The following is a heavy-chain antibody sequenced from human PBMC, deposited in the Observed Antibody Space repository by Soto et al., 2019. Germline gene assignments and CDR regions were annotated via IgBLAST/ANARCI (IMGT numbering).Heavy chain of an antibody. D-gene: IGHD3-10*01. CDR2: IYRGGDT. J-gene: IGHJ4*02. CDR1: GFTINSNY. Sequence: GGSLRLSCTVSGFTINSNYMNWLRQTPGKGLEWISSIYRGGDTYYADSVRGRFTVSRDTSRNTLYLQMDSLRVEDTAVYYCARGDLFVEYQWAYKENYLQYWGQGNLVTV. CDR3: ARGDLFVEYQWAYKENYLQY. V-gene: IGHV3-53*01.